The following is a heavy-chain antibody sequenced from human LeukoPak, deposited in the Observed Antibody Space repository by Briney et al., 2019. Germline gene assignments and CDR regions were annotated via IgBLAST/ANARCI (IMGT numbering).Heavy chain of an antibody. CDR1: EFTFINYG. Sequence: GGSLRLSCVVSEFTFINYGMSWVRQAPGKGLEWVSTIRASGDRTYYAESVKGRFTMSGDKSKNTLYLQMSNLRAEDTAVYHCAVLAVPAVGYWGQGTLVTISS. D-gene: IGHD2-15*01. J-gene: IGHJ4*02. V-gene: IGHV3-23*01. CDR2: IRASGDRT. CDR3: AVLAVPAVGY.